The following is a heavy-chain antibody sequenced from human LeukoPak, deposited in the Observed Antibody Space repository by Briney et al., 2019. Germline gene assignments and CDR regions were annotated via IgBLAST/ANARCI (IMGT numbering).Heavy chain of an antibody. Sequence: GGSLRVSCAASGFTFSSYWMSWVRQAPGKGLEWVANIEQDGSEKYYVDSVKGRFTISRDNAKNSLYLQMNSLRAEDTALYYCAKDLAVAENYYYYGMDVWGQGTTVTVSS. CDR1: GFTFSSYW. CDR3: AKDLAVAENYYYYGMDV. D-gene: IGHD6-19*01. J-gene: IGHJ6*02. CDR2: IEQDGSEK. V-gene: IGHV3-7*03.